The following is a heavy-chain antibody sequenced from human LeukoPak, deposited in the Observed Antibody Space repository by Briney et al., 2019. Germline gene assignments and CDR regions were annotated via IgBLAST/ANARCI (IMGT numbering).Heavy chain of an antibody. CDR2: ISAYNGNT. Sequence: ASVKVSCKASGYTFNSYGFSWVRQAPGQGLEWMGWISAYNGNTNYAQKLQGRVTMTTDTSTSTAYMELRSLRSDDTAVYYCARDLSIMVRGVITYWGQGTLVTVSS. D-gene: IGHD3-10*01. CDR1: GYTFNSYG. CDR3: ARDLSIMVRGVITY. V-gene: IGHV1-18*01. J-gene: IGHJ4*02.